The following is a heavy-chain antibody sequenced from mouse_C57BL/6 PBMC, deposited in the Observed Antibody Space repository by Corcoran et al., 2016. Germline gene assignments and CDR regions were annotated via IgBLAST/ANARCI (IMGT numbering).Heavy chain of an antibody. CDR2: INPNNGGT. CDR3: ARLSLLRNYAMDY. Sequence: EVQLQQSGPELVKPGASVKISCKASGYTFTDYYMNWVKQSHGKSLEWIGDINPNNGGTSYNQKFKSKATLTVDKSSSTAYMELRSLTSEDSAVYYCARLSLLRNYAMDYWGQGTSVTVSS. V-gene: IGHV1-26*01. CDR1: GYTFTDYY. D-gene: IGHD1-1*01. J-gene: IGHJ4*01.